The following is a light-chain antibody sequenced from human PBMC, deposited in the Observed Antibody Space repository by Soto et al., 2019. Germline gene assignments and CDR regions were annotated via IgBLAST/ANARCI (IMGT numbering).Light chain of an antibody. CDR1: SSDVGSYKY. CDR3: SSYTSGSLRV. V-gene: IGLV2-14*03. J-gene: IGLJ1*01. Sequence: QSALTQPASVSGSPGQSITISCTGTSSDVGSYKYVSWYQQHPGKVPKVIIYDVSNRPSGVSNRFSGSKSGNTASLTISGLHAEDEADYYCSSYTSGSLRVFGTGTKVTVL. CDR2: DVS.